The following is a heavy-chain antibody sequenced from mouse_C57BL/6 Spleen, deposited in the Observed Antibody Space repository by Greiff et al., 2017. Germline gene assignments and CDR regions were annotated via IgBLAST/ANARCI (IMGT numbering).Heavy chain of an antibody. CDR3: ARDGDYDEAWFAY. CDR2: ISYDGSN. Sequence: EVQLQQSGPGLVKPSQSLSLTCSVTGYSIPSGYYWNWIRQFPGNKLEWMGYISYDGSNNCNPSLKNRISITRDTSKNQFFLKLNSVTTEDTATYYCARDGDYDEAWFAYWGQGTLVTVSA. D-gene: IGHD2-4*01. J-gene: IGHJ3*01. V-gene: IGHV3-6*01. CDR1: GYSIPSGYY.